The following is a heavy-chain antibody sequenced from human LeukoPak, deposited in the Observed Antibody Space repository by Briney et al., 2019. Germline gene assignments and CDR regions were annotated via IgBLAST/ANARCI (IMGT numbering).Heavy chain of an antibody. D-gene: IGHD3-10*01. J-gene: IGHJ4*02. Sequence: PSETPSLTCAVYGGSFSGYYWSWIRQPPGKGLEWIGEINHSGSTNYNPSLKSRVTISVDTSKNQFSLKLSSVTAADTAVYYCARAYYGSGSYPPDYWGQGTLVTVSS. CDR2: INHSGST. V-gene: IGHV4-34*01. CDR3: ARAYYGSGSYPPDY. CDR1: GGSFSGYY.